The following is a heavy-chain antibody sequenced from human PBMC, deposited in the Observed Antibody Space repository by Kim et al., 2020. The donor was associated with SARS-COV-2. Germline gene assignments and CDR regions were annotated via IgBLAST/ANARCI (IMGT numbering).Heavy chain of an antibody. CDR3: ARENGPACFDSPFYYYDG. V-gene: IGHV1-69*05. Sequence: SVKVSCKASGGTFCSYAISWVRQAPGQGLEWMGGISAINGTANYAQKLQGRVTITTDESRSTAYMELRSLSSDDTAVYYCARENGPACFDSPFYYYDG. J-gene: IGHJ6*01. CDR2: ISAINGTA. CDR1: GGTFCSYA. D-gene: IGHD3-9*01.